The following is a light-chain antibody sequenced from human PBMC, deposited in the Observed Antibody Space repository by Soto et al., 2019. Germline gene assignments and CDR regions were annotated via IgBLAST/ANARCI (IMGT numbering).Light chain of an antibody. Sequence: DFQLTQSPSSLSASVGDRVTITCRASHSISSFLNWYQQKPGKAPRLLIYGASSLQRGVPSRFSGSVSGTEFTLTISSLQPEDFATYYCQQLSNSLMSTFGQGTHLEIK. V-gene: IGKV1-39*01. CDR3: QQLSNSLMST. CDR1: HSISSF. J-gene: IGKJ2*01. CDR2: GAS.